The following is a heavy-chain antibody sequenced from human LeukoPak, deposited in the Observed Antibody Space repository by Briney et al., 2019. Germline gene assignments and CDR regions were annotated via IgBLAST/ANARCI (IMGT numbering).Heavy chain of an antibody. J-gene: IGHJ6*02. CDR1: GGSISSSSYY. D-gene: IGHD2-2*01. CDR3: ARGLKGAGGCSSTSCYHFYYYYYGMDV. CDR2: IYYSGST. Sequence: SETLSLTCTVSGGSISSSSYYWGWIRQPPGKGLEWIGSIYYSGSTYYNPSLKSRVTISVDTSKNQFSLKLSSVTAADTAVYYCARGLKGAGGCSSTSCYHFYYYYYGMDVWGQGTTVTVSS. V-gene: IGHV4-39*01.